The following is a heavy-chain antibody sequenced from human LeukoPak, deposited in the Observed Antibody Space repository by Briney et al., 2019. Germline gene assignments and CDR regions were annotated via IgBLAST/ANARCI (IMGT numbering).Heavy chain of an antibody. CDR1: GGSFSGYY. J-gene: IGHJ4*02. D-gene: IGHD3-22*01. CDR2: INHSGST. Sequence: PSETLSLTCAVYGGSFSGYYWSWIRQPPGKGLEWIGEINHSGSTNYNPSLKSRVTISVDTSKNQFSLKLSSVTAADTAVYYCARAGAYDSSGYYGYWGQGTLVTVSS. V-gene: IGHV4-34*01. CDR3: ARAGAYDSSGYYGY.